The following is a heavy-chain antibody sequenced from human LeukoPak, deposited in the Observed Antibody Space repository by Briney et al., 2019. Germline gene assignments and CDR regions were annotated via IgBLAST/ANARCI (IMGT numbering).Heavy chain of an antibody. D-gene: IGHD1-26*01. Sequence: GGSLRFSCAASGFTFSSYAMSWVRQAPGKGLEWVSAISGSGGSTYYADSVKGRFTISRDNSKNTLYLQMNSLRAEDTAVYYCAKDWELGSYFDYWGQGTLVTVSS. CDR3: AKDWELGSYFDY. J-gene: IGHJ4*02. CDR1: GFTFSSYA. CDR2: ISGSGGST. V-gene: IGHV3-23*01.